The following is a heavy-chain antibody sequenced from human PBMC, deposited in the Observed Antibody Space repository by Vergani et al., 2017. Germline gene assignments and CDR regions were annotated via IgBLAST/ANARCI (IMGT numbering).Heavy chain of an antibody. CDR3: ARDNNGSGSYYGIYGRYYYYGMDV. CDR2: MNPNSGNT. D-gene: IGHD3-10*01. Sequence: QVQLVQSGAEVKKPGASVKVSCKASGYTFTSYDINWVRQATGQGLEWMGWMNPNSGNTGYAQKFQGRVTMTRNTSISTAYMELSSLRSEDTAVYYWARDNNGSGSYYGIYGRYYYYGMDVWGQGTTVTVSS. V-gene: IGHV1-8*01. CDR1: GYTFTSYD. J-gene: IGHJ6*02.